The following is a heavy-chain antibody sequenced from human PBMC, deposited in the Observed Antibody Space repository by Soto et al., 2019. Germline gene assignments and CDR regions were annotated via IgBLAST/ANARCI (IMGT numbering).Heavy chain of an antibody. D-gene: IGHD1-7*01. V-gene: IGHV4-59*02. CDR2: IYYSGST. J-gene: IGHJ5*02. Sequence: PSETLSLTCTVSGGSVSSYYWSWIRQPPGKGLEWIGYIYYSGSTNYNPSLKSRVTISVDTSKNQFSLKLSSVTAADTAVYYCARALNWNYGWFDPWGQGTLVTVS. CDR1: GGSVSSYY. CDR3: ARALNWNYGWFDP.